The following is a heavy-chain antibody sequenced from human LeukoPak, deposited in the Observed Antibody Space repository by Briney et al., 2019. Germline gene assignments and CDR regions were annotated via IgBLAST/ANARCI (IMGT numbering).Heavy chain of an antibody. J-gene: IGHJ3*02. V-gene: IGHV4-61*02. CDR2: IYTSGST. CDR1: GGSISSGSYY. CDR3: ARVGWNDENAFDI. D-gene: IGHD1-1*01. Sequence: PSETLSLTCTVSGGSISSGSYYWSWIRQPAGKGLEWIGRIYTSGSTNYNPSLKSRVTISVDTSKNQFSLKLSSVPAADTAVYYCARVGWNDENAFDIWGQGTMVTVSS.